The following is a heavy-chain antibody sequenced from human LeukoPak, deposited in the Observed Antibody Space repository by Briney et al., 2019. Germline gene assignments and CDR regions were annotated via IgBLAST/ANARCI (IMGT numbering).Heavy chain of an antibody. CDR3: ARARATIFGVVTSFYGMDV. D-gene: IGHD3-3*01. V-gene: IGHV1-69*01. J-gene: IGHJ6*02. CDR1: GGTFSSYA. CDR2: IIPIFGTA. Sequence: ASVKVSCKASGGTFSSYAISWVRQAPGQGLEWMGGIIPIFGTANYAQKFQGRVTITADESTSTAYMELSSLRSEDTAVYYCARARATIFGVVTSFYGMDVWGQGTTVTVSS.